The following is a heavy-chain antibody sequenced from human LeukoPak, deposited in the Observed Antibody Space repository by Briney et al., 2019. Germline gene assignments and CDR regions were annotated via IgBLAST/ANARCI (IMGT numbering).Heavy chain of an antibody. CDR3: ARISRVWMTRDY. J-gene: IGHJ4*02. V-gene: IGHV4-61*02. D-gene: IGHD2-2*03. Sequence: SETLSLTCTVSGGSISSSSYYWSWIRQPAGKGLERIGRIYTSGSTNYNPSLKSRATISVDTSKNQFSLKLSSVTAADTAVYYCARISRVWMTRDYWGQGTLVTVSS. CDR1: GGSISSSSYY. CDR2: IYTSGST.